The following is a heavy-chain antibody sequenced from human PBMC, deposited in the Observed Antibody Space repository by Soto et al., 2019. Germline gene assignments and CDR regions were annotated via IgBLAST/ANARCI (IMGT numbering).Heavy chain of an antibody. J-gene: IGHJ3*02. Sequence: QVQLVQSGAEVKKPGASVKVSCKASGYTFTSYGISWVRQAPGQGLEWMGWISAYNGNTNYAQKLQGRVTMTTDTATGTDYMELRSVCSDDTAVDYCPRHQGWYYYDSSYEDAFDIWGQGTMVTVSS. CDR3: PRHQGWYYYDSSYEDAFDI. V-gene: IGHV1-18*01. CDR1: GYTFTSYG. CDR2: ISAYNGNT. D-gene: IGHD3-22*01.